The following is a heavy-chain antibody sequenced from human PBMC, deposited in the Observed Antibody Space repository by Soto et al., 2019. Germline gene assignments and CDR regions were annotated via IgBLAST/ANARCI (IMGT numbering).Heavy chain of an antibody. CDR3: TRRRDWTAMDPLDY. J-gene: IGHJ4*02. Sequence: EVQLVESGGGLVQPGGSLRLSCAASGFIFSDSAIHRVRQASGKGLEWVGRIRSKVNTYATIYAASVKGRFTISRDDSMNTTYLQMNSLKTEDTAIYYCTRRRDWTAMDPLDYWGQGTLVTVSS. CDR1: GFIFSDSA. V-gene: IGHV3-73*02. CDR2: IRSKVNTYAT. D-gene: IGHD5-18*01.